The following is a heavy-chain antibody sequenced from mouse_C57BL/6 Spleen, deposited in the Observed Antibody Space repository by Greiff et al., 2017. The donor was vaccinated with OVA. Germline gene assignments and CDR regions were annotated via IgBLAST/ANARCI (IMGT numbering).Heavy chain of an antibody. D-gene: IGHD2-5*01. CDR1: GYTFTSYG. CDR3: ARSDYSNYDAY. Sequence: VQLQQSGAELARPGASVKLSCKASGYTFTSYGISWVKQRTGQGLEWIGEIYPRSGNTYYNEKFKGKATLTADKSSSTAYMELRSLTSEDSAVYFCARSDYSNYDAYWGQGTLVTVSA. V-gene: IGHV1-81*01. J-gene: IGHJ3*01. CDR2: IYPRSGNT.